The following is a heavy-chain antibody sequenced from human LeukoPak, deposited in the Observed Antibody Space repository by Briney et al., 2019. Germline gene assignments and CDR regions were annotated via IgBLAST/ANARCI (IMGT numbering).Heavy chain of an antibody. J-gene: IGHJ4*02. CDR3: ARAAYRMSGTGAPFDY. V-gene: IGHV4-59*01. Sequence: SETLSLTRTVSGGSISSFYWSWIRQPPGKGLEWIGYIYYSGSANYNPSLKSRVTISVDTSKNQFSLKLNSVTAADTAVYYCARAAYRMSGTGAPFDYWGQGTLVTVSS. CDR2: IYYSGSA. CDR1: GGSISSFY. D-gene: IGHD3-16*01.